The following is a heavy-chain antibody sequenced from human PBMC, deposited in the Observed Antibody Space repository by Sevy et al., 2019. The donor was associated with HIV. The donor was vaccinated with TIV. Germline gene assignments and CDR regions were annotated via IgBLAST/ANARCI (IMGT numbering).Heavy chain of an antibody. D-gene: IGHD1-20*01. CDR1: GGSIGTYY. CDR2: IYDSDSGTT. V-gene: IGHV4-59*01. J-gene: IGHJ4*02. CDR3: TRFVLPNWTFDY. Sequence: SETLSLTCTVSGGSIGTYYWSWIRQPPGKGLEWFGYIYDSDSGTTKYNPSLKSGVPMSLDTSKNQFSLKLSSVTAADTAVYYCTRFVLPNWTFDYWGQGTLVTVSS.